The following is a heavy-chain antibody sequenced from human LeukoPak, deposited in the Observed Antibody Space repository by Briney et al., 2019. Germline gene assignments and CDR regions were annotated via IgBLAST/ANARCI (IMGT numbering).Heavy chain of an antibody. J-gene: IGHJ3*02. V-gene: IGHV1-18*01. Sequence: GASVKVSCKASGYTFTSYGISWVRQAPGQGLEWMGWISAYNGNTNYAQKLQGRVTMTTDTSTSTAYMELRSLRSDDTAVYYCARQPSYSSAWSRVFGSALNQAIAAFDIWGQGTMVTVSS. CDR2: ISAYNGNT. CDR1: GYTFTSYG. D-gene: IGHD6-19*01. CDR3: ARQPSYSSAWSRVFGSALNQAIAAFDI.